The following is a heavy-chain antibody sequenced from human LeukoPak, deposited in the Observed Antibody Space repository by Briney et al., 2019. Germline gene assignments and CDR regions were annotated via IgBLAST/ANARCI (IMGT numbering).Heavy chain of an antibody. CDR3: ARLGYCSGGSCYGDDY. Sequence: ASVKVSCKASGYTFTGYYMHWVRQAPEQGLEWMGWINPNSGGTNYAQKFQGRVTMTRDTSISTAYMELSRLRSDDTAVYYCARLGYCSGGSCYGDDYWGQGTLVTVSS. CDR2: INPNSGGT. V-gene: IGHV1-2*02. D-gene: IGHD2-15*01. CDR1: GYTFTGYY. J-gene: IGHJ4*02.